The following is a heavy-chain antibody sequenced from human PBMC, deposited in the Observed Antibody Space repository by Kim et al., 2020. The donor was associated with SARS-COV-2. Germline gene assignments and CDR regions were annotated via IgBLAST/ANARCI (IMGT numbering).Heavy chain of an antibody. J-gene: IGHJ6*02. CDR2: IYPGDSDT. Sequence: GESLKISCKGSGYSFTSYWIGWVRQMPGKGLEWMGIIYPGDSDTRYSPSFQGQVTISADKSISTAYLQWSSLKASDTAMYYCARRGRFGELPRHYYYYGMDVWGQGTTVTVSS. CDR1: GYSFTSYW. V-gene: IGHV5-51*01. D-gene: IGHD3-10*01. CDR3: ARRGRFGELPRHYYYYGMDV.